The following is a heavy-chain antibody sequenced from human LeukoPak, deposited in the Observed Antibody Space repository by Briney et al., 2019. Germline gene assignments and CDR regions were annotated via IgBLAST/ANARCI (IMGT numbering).Heavy chain of an antibody. CDR2: IYYSGST. CDR1: GGSISSYY. Sequence: PSETLSLTCTVSGGSISSYYWSWIRQPPGKGLEWIGYIYYSGSTNYNPSLKSRVTISVDTSKNQFSLKLGSVTAADTAVYYCARHTPYSSSIDYWGQGTLVTVSS. D-gene: IGHD6-6*01. J-gene: IGHJ4*02. CDR3: ARHTPYSSSIDY. V-gene: IGHV4-59*08.